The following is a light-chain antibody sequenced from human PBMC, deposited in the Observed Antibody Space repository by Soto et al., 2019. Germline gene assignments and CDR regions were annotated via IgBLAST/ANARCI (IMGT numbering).Light chain of an antibody. CDR3: QHYGKSWT. Sequence: PGERFPLTFTASQSFSSRLAWYQQKPGQSPRLLIYGASNRATAIPDRFIGTGSGKDFTVTITKLAHEDSAVYYCQHYGKSWTFGQGTKVDI. V-gene: IGKV3-20*01. CDR1: QSFSSR. J-gene: IGKJ1*01. CDR2: GAS.